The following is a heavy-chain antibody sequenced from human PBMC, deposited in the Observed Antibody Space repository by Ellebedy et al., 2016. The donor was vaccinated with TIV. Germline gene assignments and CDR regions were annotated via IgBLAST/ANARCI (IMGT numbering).Heavy chain of an antibody. CDR2: IYPADSNV. CDR3: ARRDDFGATQGTQH. CDR1: GYIFPDYW. J-gene: IGHJ1*01. D-gene: IGHD4-17*01. V-gene: IGHV5-51*01. Sequence: GESLKISXKGSGYIFPDYWIGWVRQKPGKGLEWMGIIYPADSNVRYSPSFQGHVIISADTSISTAYLQWNSLKASDTAMYFCARRDDFGATQGTQHWGQGTLVSVSS.